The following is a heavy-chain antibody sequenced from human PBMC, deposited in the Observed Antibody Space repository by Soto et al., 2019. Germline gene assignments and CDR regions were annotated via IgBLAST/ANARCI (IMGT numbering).Heavy chain of an antibody. D-gene: IGHD5-12*01. J-gene: IGHJ4*02. CDR1: GGTLSSGVYY. Sequence: SETMSVTCTVSGGTLSSGVYYWSWNRQHPGKGLEWIGYIYYSGSTYYNPSLKSRVTISVDTSKNQFSLKLSSVTAADTAVYYCARDLGYSGRFDYWGQGTLVTVSS. V-gene: IGHV4-31*03. CDR2: IYYSGST. CDR3: ARDLGYSGRFDY.